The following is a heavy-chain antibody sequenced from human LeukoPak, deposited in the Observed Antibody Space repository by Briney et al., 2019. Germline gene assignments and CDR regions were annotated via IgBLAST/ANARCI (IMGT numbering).Heavy chain of an antibody. CDR2: VRYDGSNG. Sequence: GGSLRHSCAASGFVFSDYGMHWVRQAPGKGLEWVAFVRYDGSNGYYADSVRGRFTISRDNSKNTLYLQMNSLRVEDTAVYSCAKESGSGYHWEGPTYWGLEPLLTLSS. V-gene: IGHV3-30*02. D-gene: IGHD5-12*01. CDR1: GFVFSDYG. CDR3: AKESGSGYHWEGPTY. J-gene: IGHJ4*02.